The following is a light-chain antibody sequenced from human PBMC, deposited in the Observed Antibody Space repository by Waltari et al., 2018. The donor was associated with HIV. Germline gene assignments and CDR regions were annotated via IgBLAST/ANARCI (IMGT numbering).Light chain of an antibody. J-gene: IGKJ1*01. CDR1: QTVSSN. CDR2: DAS. V-gene: IGKV3-15*01. CDR3: QQYNNWPRA. Sequence: ETVMTQSPATLSVSPGETATLSCRASQTVSSNLAWYQQKPGQAPRLLIYDASTMATGIPPRFSGSASGTEFTLTISGLQSEDFAVYYCQQYNNWPRAFGQGTKVEIK.